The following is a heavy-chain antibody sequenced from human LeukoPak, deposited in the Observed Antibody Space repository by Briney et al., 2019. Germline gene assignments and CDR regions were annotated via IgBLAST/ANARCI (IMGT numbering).Heavy chain of an antibody. CDR3: AKALEVYYYGSGSGY. Sequence: SLRLSCAASGFTLDDYAMHWVRQAPGKGLEWVSGISWNSGSIGYADSVKGRFTISRDNAKNSLYLQMNSLRAEDTALYYCAKALEVYYYGSGSGYWGQGTLVTVSS. CDR1: GFTLDDYA. CDR2: ISWNSGSI. V-gene: IGHV3-9*01. D-gene: IGHD3-10*01. J-gene: IGHJ4*02.